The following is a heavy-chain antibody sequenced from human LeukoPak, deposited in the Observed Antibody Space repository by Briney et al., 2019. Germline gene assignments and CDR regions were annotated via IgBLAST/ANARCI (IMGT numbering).Heavy chain of an antibody. D-gene: IGHD2-8*01. J-gene: IGHJ4*02. CDR2: ISGSGGDT. CDR3: AXDRSXTNNICHGDFDY. Sequence: QPGGSLRLSCAASGFTFSNYAMSWVRQAPGKGLEWVSGISGSGGDTYYADSVKGRFTISRDNSKNTLYLQMNSLRAEDTAVYYCAXDRSXTNNICHGDFDYWGQGTLVTASS. V-gene: IGHV3-23*01. CDR1: GFTFSNYA.